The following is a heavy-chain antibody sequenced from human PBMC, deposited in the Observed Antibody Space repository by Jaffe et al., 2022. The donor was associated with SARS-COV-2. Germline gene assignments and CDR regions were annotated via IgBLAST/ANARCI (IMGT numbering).Heavy chain of an antibody. V-gene: IGHV3-23*04. D-gene: IGHD6-19*01. Sequence: EVQLVESGGGLVQPGGSLRLSCAGSGFTFSTYAMSWVRQAPGKGLEWVSAITGGGGSIYHADSVKGRFTISRDNSKNSLYLQMESLRAEDTAVYYCAKVRQAGSQTSEFDSWGQGTLVTVSS. CDR2: ITGGGGSI. CDR3: AKVRQAGSQTSEFDS. J-gene: IGHJ4*02. CDR1: GFTFSTYA.